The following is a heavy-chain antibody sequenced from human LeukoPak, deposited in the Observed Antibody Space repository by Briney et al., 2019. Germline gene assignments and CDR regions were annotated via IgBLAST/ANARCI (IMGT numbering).Heavy chain of an antibody. CDR1: GGSISSYY. J-gene: IGHJ6*02. CDR3: ARGITIFGVAQRTPYYYYGMDV. D-gene: IGHD3-3*01. Sequence: SETLSLTCTVSGGSISSYYWSWIRQPPGKGLEWIGYIYYSGSTNYNPSLKSRVTISVDTSKNQFSLKLSSVTAADTAVYYCARGITIFGVAQRTPYYYYGMDVWSQGTTVTVSS. V-gene: IGHV4-59*08. CDR2: IYYSGST.